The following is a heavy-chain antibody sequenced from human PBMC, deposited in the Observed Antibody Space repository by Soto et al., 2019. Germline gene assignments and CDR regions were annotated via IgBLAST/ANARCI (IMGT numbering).Heavy chain of an antibody. Sequence: SETLSLTCTVSGGSISSYYWSWIRQPPGKGLEWIGEINHSGSTNYNPSLKSRVTISVDTSKNQFSLKLSSVTAADTAVYYCARGHFWSGSYYFDYWGQGTLVTVSS. CDR1: GGSISSYY. J-gene: IGHJ4*02. V-gene: IGHV4-59*12. D-gene: IGHD3-3*01. CDR3: ARGHFWSGSYYFDY. CDR2: INHSGST.